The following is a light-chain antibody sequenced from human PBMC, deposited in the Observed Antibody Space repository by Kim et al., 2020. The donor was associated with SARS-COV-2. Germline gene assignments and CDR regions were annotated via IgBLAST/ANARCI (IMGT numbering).Light chain of an antibody. CDR3: QHYGSSPRT. J-gene: IGKJ1*01. CDR2: GAS. CDR1: QSVSSNY. Sequence: EIVLTQSPGTLSLSPGERATLSCRASQSVSSNYLAWYQQKPGQAPRLLISGASSRATGIPDRFSGSGSATDFTLTISRLEPEDFAVYYCQHYGSSPRTFGQGTKVDIK. V-gene: IGKV3-20*01.